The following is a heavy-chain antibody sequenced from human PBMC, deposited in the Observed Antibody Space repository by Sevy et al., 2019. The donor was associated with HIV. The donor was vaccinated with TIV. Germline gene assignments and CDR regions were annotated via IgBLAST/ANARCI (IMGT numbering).Heavy chain of an antibody. V-gene: IGHV3-21*01. J-gene: IGHJ4*02. Sequence: GGSLRLSCAASGFVFSSYTMNWVRQSPGKGLEWVSSISSSSRYIFYADSVKGRFSISTDNARNSLYLQMNSLGAEDTAVYYCARDMAYGSGSIVYDYWGQGTLVTVSS. CDR1: GFVFSSYT. CDR3: ARDMAYGSGSIVYDY. D-gene: IGHD3-10*01. CDR2: ISSSSRYI.